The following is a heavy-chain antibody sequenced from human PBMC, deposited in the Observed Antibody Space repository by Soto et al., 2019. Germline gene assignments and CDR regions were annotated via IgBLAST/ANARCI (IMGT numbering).Heavy chain of an antibody. CDR1: GFSLSDFAVG. CDR3: VHTAGWLHRY. Sequence: HITLKESGPTLVKPTQTLTLTCTLSGFSLSDFAVGVAWVRRPPGKALEWLALIYSDGNKYYSPSLKTRLTISTDTSKDYVVLTMTNMDPLDTATYFCVHTAGWLHRYWGQGTQVTVSS. J-gene: IGHJ4*02. CDR2: IYSDGNK. V-gene: IGHV2-5*02. D-gene: IGHD5-12*01.